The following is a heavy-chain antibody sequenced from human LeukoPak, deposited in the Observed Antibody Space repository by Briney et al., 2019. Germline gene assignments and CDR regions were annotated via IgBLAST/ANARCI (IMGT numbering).Heavy chain of an antibody. D-gene: IGHD4-23*01. CDR2: FDPEDGET. J-gene: IGHJ4*02. CDR3: ARVLYSAATGSGNSGPSDY. V-gene: IGHV1-24*01. Sequence: GASVKVSCKVSGYTLTELSMHWVRQAPGKGLEWMGGFDPEDGETIYAQKFQGRVTMTEDTSTSTAYMELRSLRSDDTAVYYCARVLYSAATGSGNSGPSDYWGQGTLVTVSS. CDR1: GYTLTELS.